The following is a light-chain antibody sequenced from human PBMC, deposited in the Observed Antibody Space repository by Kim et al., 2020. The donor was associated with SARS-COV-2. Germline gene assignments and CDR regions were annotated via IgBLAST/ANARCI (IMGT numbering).Light chain of an antibody. J-gene: IGKJ2*04. CDR1: QSVSSSD. V-gene: IGKV3-20*01. CDR3: QQYGSSPRS. CDR2: GAS. Sequence: EIVLTQSPGTLSFSPGERATLSCRASQSVSSSDLACYQQKPGQAPRLLIYGASSRDTGIPDRFSGSGSGTDFTLTISRLEPEDFAVYYCQQYGSSPRSFGQGTKLEIK.